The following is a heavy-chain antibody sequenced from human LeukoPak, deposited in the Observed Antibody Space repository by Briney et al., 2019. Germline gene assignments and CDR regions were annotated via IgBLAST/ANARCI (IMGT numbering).Heavy chain of an antibody. Sequence: SETLSLTCTVSLDSTTSNFWSWVRQSPGKGLEWIGEIHRSGSHNYNPSLQSRVTISLDRPGNQIALELSSVTAAHTAVCYFAREILGGFNPGAYSGQGNPVTASS. D-gene: IGHD1-14*01. CDR2: IHRSGSH. J-gene: IGHJ4*02. CDR1: LDSTTSNF. CDR3: AREILGGFNPGAY. V-gene: IGHV4-4*02.